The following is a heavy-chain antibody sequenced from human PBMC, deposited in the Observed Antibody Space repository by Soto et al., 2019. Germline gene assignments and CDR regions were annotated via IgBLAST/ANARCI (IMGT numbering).Heavy chain of an antibody. Sequence: ASVNVSCKASGYTFTSYYMHWVRQAPGQGLEWMGIINPSGGSTSYAQKFQGRVTMTRDSSTSTVYMELSSLRSEDTAVYYCESGQWELLSWFDTWGQGTLVTVSS. CDR2: INPSGGST. D-gene: IGHD1-26*01. CDR3: ESGQWELLSWFDT. CDR1: GYTFTSYY. V-gene: IGHV1-46*01. J-gene: IGHJ5*02.